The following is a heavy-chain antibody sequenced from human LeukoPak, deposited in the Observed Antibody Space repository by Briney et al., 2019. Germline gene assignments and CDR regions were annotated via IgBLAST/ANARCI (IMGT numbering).Heavy chain of an antibody. CDR3: ARDSDFWSGSEYYFDY. V-gene: IGHV1-69*04. Sequence: SVKVSCKASGGTFSSYAISWVRQAPGQGLEWMGRIIPILGIANYAQKFQGRVTITADKSTSTAYMELSSLRSEDTAVYYCARDSDFWSGSEYYFDYWGQGTLVTVSS. CDR2: IIPILGIA. D-gene: IGHD3-3*01. CDR1: GGTFSSYA. J-gene: IGHJ4*02.